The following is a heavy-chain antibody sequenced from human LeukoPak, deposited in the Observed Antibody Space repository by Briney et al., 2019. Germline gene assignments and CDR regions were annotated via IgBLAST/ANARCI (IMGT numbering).Heavy chain of an antibody. D-gene: IGHD3-3*01. Sequence: GGSLRLSCAGSRFTFSNAWMSWVRQAPGKGLEWVCRIKSKTHGGTTEYAAPVKGRFTISRDDSKTTLYLQMNSLKTEDTAVYYCATYSSGCFPDWGQGTLVTVSS. V-gene: IGHV3-15*01. CDR3: ATYSSGCFPD. J-gene: IGHJ4*02. CDR1: RFTFSNAW. CDR2: IKSKTHGGTT.